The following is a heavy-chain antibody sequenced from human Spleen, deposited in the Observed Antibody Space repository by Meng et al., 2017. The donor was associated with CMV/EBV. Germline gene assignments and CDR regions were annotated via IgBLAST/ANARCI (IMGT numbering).Heavy chain of an antibody. CDR2: INPNSGGT. CDR1: GYTFDDYY. D-gene: IGHD3-22*01. V-gene: IGHV1-2*02. CDR3: ARVGYDSTGYRDY. J-gene: IGHJ4*02. Sequence: SCKASGYTFDDYYMHWVRQAPGQGLEWMGWINPNSGGTNSAQKFQGRVTMTRDTSISTAYMELSRLTWDDTAVYYCARVGYDSTGYRDYWGQGTLVTAS.